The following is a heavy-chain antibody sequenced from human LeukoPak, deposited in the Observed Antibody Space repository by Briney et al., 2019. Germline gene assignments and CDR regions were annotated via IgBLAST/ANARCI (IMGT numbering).Heavy chain of an antibody. CDR2: ISYDGSNK. CDR1: GFTFSSYG. D-gene: IGHD6-19*01. V-gene: IGHV3-30*18. J-gene: IGHJ4*02. CDR3: AKGERPYSSGRLFDY. Sequence: GGSLRLSCAASGFTFSSYGMHWVRQAPGKGLEWVAVISYDGSNKYYADSVKGRFTISRDNSKNTLYLQMNSLRAEDTAVYYCAKGERPYSSGRLFDYWGQGTLVTVSS.